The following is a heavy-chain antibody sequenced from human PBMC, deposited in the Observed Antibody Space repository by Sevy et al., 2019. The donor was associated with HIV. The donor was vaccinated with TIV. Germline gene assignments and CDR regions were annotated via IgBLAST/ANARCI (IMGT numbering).Heavy chain of an antibody. Sequence: GGSLRLSCAASGFTFSSYAMSWVRQAPGKGLEWVSAISGSGGSTYYADSVKGRFTISRDNSKNTLYLQMNSLRAEDTAVYYCARGRLIVATTKGPDAFDIWGQGTMVTVSS. V-gene: IGHV3-23*01. D-gene: IGHD5-12*01. CDR3: ARGRLIVATTKGPDAFDI. J-gene: IGHJ3*02. CDR1: GFTFSSYA. CDR2: ISGSGGST.